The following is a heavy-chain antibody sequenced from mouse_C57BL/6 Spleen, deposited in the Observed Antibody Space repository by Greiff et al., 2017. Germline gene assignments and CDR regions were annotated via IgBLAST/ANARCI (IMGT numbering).Heavy chain of an antibody. CDR1: GYTFTDYY. Sequence: QVQLQQSGAELVRPGASVKLSCKASGYTFTDYYINWVKQRPGQGLEWIARIYPGSGNTYYNEKVKGKATMTAEKSSSTAYMHLSSLTSEDSAVYFCARNWDFCYWGPGTTLSVSS. CDR3: ARNWDFCY. V-gene: IGHV1-76*01. J-gene: IGHJ2*01. CDR2: IYPGSGNT. D-gene: IGHD4-1*01.